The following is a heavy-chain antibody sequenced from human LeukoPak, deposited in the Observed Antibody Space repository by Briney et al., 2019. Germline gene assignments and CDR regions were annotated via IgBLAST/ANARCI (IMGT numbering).Heavy chain of an antibody. Sequence: SETLSLTCTVSGGSISNSNYYWHWVRQPPGKGLEWIGSIYYTGSTYYNPSLKSRVTLSVDTSKNQFSLKLTSVTAADTAVYYCARDNHGSSPTWGQGTLVTVSS. CDR3: ARDNHGSSPT. V-gene: IGHV4-39*07. D-gene: IGHD6-13*01. CDR2: IYYTGST. J-gene: IGHJ5*02. CDR1: GGSISNSNYY.